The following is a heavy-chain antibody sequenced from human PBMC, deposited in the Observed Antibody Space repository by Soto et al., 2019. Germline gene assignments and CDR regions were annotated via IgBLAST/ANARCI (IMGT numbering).Heavy chain of an antibody. J-gene: IGHJ6*02. CDR2: IYHSGNT. D-gene: IGHD5-12*01. CDR3: ARDHALTINYYYYGMDV. Sequence: SETLSFTCTVSGASISTYYWGWIRQPPGKGLEWIGYIYHSGNTYYNPSLKSRVTISVDTSKNQFSLKLSSVTAADTAVYYCARDHALTINYYYYGMDVWGQGTTVT. V-gene: IGHV4-59*12. CDR1: GASISTYY.